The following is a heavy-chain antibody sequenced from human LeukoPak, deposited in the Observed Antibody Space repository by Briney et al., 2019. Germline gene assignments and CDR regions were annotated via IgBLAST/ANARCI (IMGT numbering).Heavy chain of an antibody. J-gene: IGHJ3*02. Sequence: GGSLRLSCAASGFTVSSNYMSWVRQAPGKGLEWVSVIYSGGSTYYADSVKGRFTISRDNSKNTLYLQMNSLRAEDTAVYYCASPPYYDSRFGAFDIWDQGTMVTVSS. CDR3: ASPPYYDSRFGAFDI. D-gene: IGHD3-22*01. CDR2: IYSGGST. V-gene: IGHV3-53*01. CDR1: GFTVSSNY.